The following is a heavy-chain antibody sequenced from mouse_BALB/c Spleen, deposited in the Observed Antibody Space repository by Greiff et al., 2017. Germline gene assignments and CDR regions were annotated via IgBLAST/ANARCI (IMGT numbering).Heavy chain of an antibody. V-gene: IGHV5-6-4*01. D-gene: IGHD1-3*01. Sequence: EVQRVESGGGLVKPGGSLKLSCAASGFTFSSYTMSWVRQTPEKRLEWVATISSGGSYTYYPDSVKGRFTISRDNAKNTLYLQMSSLKSEDTAMYYCTRALKNYWGQGTSVTVSS. CDR3: TRALKNY. CDR1: GFTFSSYT. J-gene: IGHJ4*01. CDR2: ISSGGSYT.